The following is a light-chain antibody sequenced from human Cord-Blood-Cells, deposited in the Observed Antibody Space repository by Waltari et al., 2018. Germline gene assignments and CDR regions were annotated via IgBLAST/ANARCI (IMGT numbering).Light chain of an antibody. CDR2: EVS. V-gene: IGLV2-8*01. CDR3: SSYAGSNNFEKV. Sequence: QSALTQPPSASGSPGQSVTISCTGTSSDVGGYNYVSWYQQHPGKAPKLMIYEVSKRPSGLPDRCSGSKSGNTASLTVSGLQAEDEADYYCSSYAGSNNFEKVFGGGTKLTVL. CDR1: SSDVGGYNY. J-gene: IGLJ3*02.